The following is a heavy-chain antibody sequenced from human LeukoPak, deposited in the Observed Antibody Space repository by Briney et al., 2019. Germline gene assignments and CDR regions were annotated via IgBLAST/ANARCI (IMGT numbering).Heavy chain of an antibody. CDR1: GFAFATYA. CDR2: ISYEERNK. J-gene: IGHJ3*01. D-gene: IGHD3-22*01. CDR3: ARELRYDNSDSGAF. V-gene: IGHV3-30-3*01. Sequence: PGGSLRLSCAASGFAFATYAIHWVRQAPGKGLEWVALISYEERNKWYTDSVEGRFTISRDNSKNTAYLQMNSLTIEDTALYYCARELRYDNSDSGAFWGQGTVVTVSS.